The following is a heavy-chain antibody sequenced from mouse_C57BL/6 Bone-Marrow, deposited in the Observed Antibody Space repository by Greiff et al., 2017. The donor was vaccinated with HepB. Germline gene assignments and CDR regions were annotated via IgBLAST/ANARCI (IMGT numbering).Heavy chain of an antibody. D-gene: IGHD1-1*01. V-gene: IGHV1-82*01. CDR1: GYAFSSSW. Sequence: VQLQHSGPELVKPGASVKISCKASGYAFSSSWMNWVKQRPGKGLEWIGRIYPGDGDTNYNGKFKGKATLTADKSSSTAYMQLSSLTSEDSAVYFCARGGIYYYGSSSPWFAYWGQGTLVTVSA. J-gene: IGHJ3*01. CDR2: IYPGDGDT. CDR3: ARGGIYYYGSSSPWFAY.